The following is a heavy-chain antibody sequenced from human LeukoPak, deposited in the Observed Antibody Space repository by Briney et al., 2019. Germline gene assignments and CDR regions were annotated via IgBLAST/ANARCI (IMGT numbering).Heavy chain of an antibody. V-gene: IGHV3-7*05. CDR1: GSTFSNYW. J-gene: IGHJ1*01. CDR2: IRQDGSEK. Sequence: GGSLRLSCAVSGSTFSNYWMSWVRQAPGKGLEWVANIRQDGSEKNYVDSVRGRFTISRDNAMNSLYLQMNSLRAEDTAVYYCARSITIFGVGNFQHWGQGTLVTVSS. D-gene: IGHD3-3*01. CDR3: ARSITIFGVGNFQH.